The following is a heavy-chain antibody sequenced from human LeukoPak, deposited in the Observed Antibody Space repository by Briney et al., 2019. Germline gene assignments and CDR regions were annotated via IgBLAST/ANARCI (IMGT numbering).Heavy chain of an antibody. CDR1: GYSFTNYW. CDR2: INPGDSDT. J-gene: IGHJ6*02. D-gene: IGHD3-9*01. Sequence: GESLKISCKGSGYSFTNYWIGWVRQMPGKGLEWMAFINPGDSDTRYSPSFQGHVTISVDKSINTAYLQWGSLKASDTAMYYCARRGDIYYGMDVWGQGTTVTVSS. CDR3: ARRGDIYYGMDV. V-gene: IGHV5-51*01.